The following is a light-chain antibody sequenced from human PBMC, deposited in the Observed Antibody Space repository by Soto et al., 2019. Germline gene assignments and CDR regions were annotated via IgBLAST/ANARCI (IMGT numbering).Light chain of an antibody. CDR1: QTVSRN. Sequence: VMTQSPATLSASPGERATLSCRASQTVSRNLAWYQQRPGQAPSLLIYDVFTRAAGIPARFSGSGSETEFTLTIRSLQSEDFAVDYCQQYNNWPSFGQGTKVDIK. V-gene: IGKV3-15*01. CDR3: QQYNNWPS. J-gene: IGKJ1*01. CDR2: DVF.